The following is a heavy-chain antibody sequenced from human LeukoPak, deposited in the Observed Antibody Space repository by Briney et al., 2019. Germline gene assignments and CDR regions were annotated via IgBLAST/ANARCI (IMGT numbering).Heavy chain of an antibody. V-gene: IGHV4-59*01. D-gene: IGHD3-10*01. J-gene: IGHJ5*02. CDR1: GGSFSSYY. CDR2: IYYSGST. CDR3: ARVLSVVRGVIISSWWFDP. Sequence: PSETLSLTCAVYGGSFSSYYWSWIRQPPGKGLEWIGYIYYSGSTNYNPSLKSRVTISVDTSKNQFSLKLSSVTAADTAVYYCARVLSVVRGVIISSWWFDPWGQGTLVTVSS.